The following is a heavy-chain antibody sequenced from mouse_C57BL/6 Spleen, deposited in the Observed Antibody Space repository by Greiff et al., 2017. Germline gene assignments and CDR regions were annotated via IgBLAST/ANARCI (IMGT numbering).Heavy chain of an antibody. D-gene: IGHD3-2*02. J-gene: IGHJ4*01. V-gene: IGHV1-76*01. CDR3: ARYSSGLYYAMDY. CDR1: GYTFTDYY. Sequence: QVQLQQSGAELVRPGASVKLSCKASGYTFTDYYINWVKQRPGQGLEWIARIYPGSGNTYYNEKFKGKATLTAEKSSSTAYMQLSSLTSEDSAVYFCARYSSGLYYAMDYWGQGTSVTVSS. CDR2: IYPGSGNT.